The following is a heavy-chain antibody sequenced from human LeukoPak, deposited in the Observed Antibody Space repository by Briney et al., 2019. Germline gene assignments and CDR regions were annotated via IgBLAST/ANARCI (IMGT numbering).Heavy chain of an antibody. CDR2: IYTSGST. J-gene: IGHJ6*02. Sequence: PSETLSLTCTVSGGSISSYYWSWIRQPAGKGLEWIGRIYTSGSTNYNPTLKSRVTMSVDTSKNQFSLKLSSVTAADTAVYYCARVPYRYYYYGMDVWGQGTTVTVSS. V-gene: IGHV4-4*07. CDR3: ARVPYRYYYYGMDV. CDR1: GGSISSYY.